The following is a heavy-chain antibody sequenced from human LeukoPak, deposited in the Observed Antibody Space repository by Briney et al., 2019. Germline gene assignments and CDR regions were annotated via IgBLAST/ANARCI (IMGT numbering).Heavy chain of an antibody. Sequence: PGGSLRLSCVASGFTFSNYAMSWVRQAPGKGLEWVSAITGSGTSTYYADSLKGRFTISRDNSKNTVFLQMNSLRHEDTAIYYCVIRGDYDVLTGYYVPDYWGQGTLVTVSS. V-gene: IGHV3-23*01. D-gene: IGHD3-9*01. CDR1: GFTFSNYA. CDR2: ITGSGTST. CDR3: VIRGDYDVLTGYYVPDY. J-gene: IGHJ4*02.